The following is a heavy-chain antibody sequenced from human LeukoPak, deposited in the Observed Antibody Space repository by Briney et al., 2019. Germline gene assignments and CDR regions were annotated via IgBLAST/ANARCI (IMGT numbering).Heavy chain of an antibody. V-gene: IGHV1-18*01. CDR1: GYTFTSYG. D-gene: IGHD2-2*01. CDR3: ARETPPIYCSSTSCPFDY. CDR2: ISAYNGNT. Sequence: ASVKVSCKASGYTFTSYGISGVRQAPGQGLECMGWISAYNGNTNYAQKLQGRVIMTTDTSTSTAYMELRSLRSEDTAVYYCARETPPIYCSSTSCPFDYWGQGTLVTVS. J-gene: IGHJ4*02.